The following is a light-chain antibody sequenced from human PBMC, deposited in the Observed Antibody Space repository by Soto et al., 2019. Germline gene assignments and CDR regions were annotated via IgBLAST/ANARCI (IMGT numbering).Light chain of an antibody. CDR2: DVS. Sequence: QSALTQPASVSGSPGQSITISCTGTSSDVGGYNYVSWYQQHPGKAPKLMIYDVSNRPSGVSNRCSGSKSGNTASLTISGLQAEDEADYYCCSYTSSSTLYVFGTGTKVTVL. CDR3: CSYTSSSTLYV. J-gene: IGLJ1*01. CDR1: SSDVGGYNY. V-gene: IGLV2-14*01.